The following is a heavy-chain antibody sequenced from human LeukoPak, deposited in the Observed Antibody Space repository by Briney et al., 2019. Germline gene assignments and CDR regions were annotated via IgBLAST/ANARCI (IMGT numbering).Heavy chain of an antibody. D-gene: IGHD6-13*01. V-gene: IGHV1-2*02. J-gene: IGHJ5*02. Sequence: ASVKVSCKASGYTFTGYYMHWVRQAPGQGLEWMGWINPNSGGTNYAQKFQGRVTMTRDTSISTAYMELSRLRSDDTAVYYCARVVSSSWECRLDPWGQGTLATVTS. CDR2: INPNSGGT. CDR1: GYTFTGYY. CDR3: ARVVSSSWECRLDP.